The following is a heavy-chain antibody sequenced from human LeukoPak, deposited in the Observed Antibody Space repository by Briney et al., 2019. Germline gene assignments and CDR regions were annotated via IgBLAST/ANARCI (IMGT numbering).Heavy chain of an antibody. V-gene: IGHV4-59*12. J-gene: IGHJ3*02. CDR3: ARGSYCSGGSCYSAAFDI. D-gene: IGHD2-15*01. CDR1: GGSISSYY. CDR2: IYYSGST. Sequence: SETLSLTCTVSGGSISSYYWNWIRQPPGKGLEWIGYIYYSGSTNYNPSLKSRVTISVDTSKNQFSLKLSSVTAADTAVYYCARGSYCSGGSCYSAAFDIWGQGTMVTVSS.